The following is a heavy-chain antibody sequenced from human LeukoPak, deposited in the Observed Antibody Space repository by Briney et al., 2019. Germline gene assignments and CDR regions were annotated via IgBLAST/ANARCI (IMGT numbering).Heavy chain of an antibody. D-gene: IGHD2-21*02. CDR1: GGSISSYY. J-gene: IGHJ4*02. CDR2: IYASGNT. V-gene: IGHV4-4*07. CDR3: ARQGVATAIDY. Sequence: SETLSLTCTVSGGSISSYYWSWIRHPAGKGLEWIGRIYASGNTNYNPSLKSRVTMSVDTSKNLFALKPSSVTAADTAVYCCARQGVATAIDYWGQGTLVTVSS.